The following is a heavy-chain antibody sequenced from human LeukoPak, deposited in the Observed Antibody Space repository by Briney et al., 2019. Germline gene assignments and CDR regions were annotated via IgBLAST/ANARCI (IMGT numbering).Heavy chain of an antibody. D-gene: IGHD2-2*01. Sequence: PGGSLRLSCSASGFTFSSYAMHWVRQAPGKGLEYVSAISSNGGSTYYADSVKGRFTISRDHSKNTLYLQMNSLRAEDTAVYYCARYCSSTNCWKDAFDIWGQGTMVTVSS. CDR1: GFTFSSYA. V-gene: IGHV3-64*04. J-gene: IGHJ3*02. CDR2: ISSNGGST. CDR3: ARYCSSTNCWKDAFDI.